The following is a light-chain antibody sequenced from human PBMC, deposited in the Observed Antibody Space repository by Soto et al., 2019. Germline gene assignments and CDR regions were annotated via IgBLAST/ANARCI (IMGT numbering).Light chain of an antibody. CDR2: GAS. CDR3: LHYYNYRRT. V-gene: IGKV1-6*01. CDR1: QGIINE. J-gene: IGKJ1*01. Sequence: AILLPQSPSSLAASVGDRVTMTCRASQGIINELALYQQTPGTAPKLLIYGASNLHSGVPSRFSGSGSGTDFASTISSLQPEDFATYFCLHYYNYRRTFGQGTKVE.